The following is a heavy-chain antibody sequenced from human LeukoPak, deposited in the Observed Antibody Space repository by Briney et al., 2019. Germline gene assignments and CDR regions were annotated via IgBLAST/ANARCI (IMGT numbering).Heavy chain of an antibody. V-gene: IGHV3-74*01. D-gene: IGHD2-2*01. CDR2: INSDGSWT. CDR1: GNYW. CDR3: VSFYETY. Sequence: GGSLRLSCAASGNYWMHWVRQAPGKGLVWVSHINSDGSWTTYADSVKGRFTISKDNAKNTVYLQMNNLRAEDTAVYYCVSFYETYWGRGTLVTVSS. J-gene: IGHJ4*02.